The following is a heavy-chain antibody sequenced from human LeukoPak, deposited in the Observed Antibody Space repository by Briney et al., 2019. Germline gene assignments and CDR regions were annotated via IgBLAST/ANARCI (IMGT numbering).Heavy chain of an antibody. J-gene: IGHJ4*02. CDR3: ARGVYGGSPPNYFDY. CDR1: GGSISSGGYY. CDR2: IYHSGST. V-gene: IGHV4-30-2*01. Sequence: SQTLSLTCTVSGGSISSGGYYWSWIRQPPGKGLEWIGYIYHSGSTYYNASLKSRVTISVDKSKNQFSLKVRSATAADTAVYYCARGVYGGSPPNYFDYWGKGTLVTVSS. D-gene: IGHD4-23*01.